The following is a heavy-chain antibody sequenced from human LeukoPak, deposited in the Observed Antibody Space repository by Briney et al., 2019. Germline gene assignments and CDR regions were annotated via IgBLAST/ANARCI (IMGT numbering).Heavy chain of an antibody. V-gene: IGHV3-7*05. J-gene: IGHJ4*02. CDR1: GFTFSSYW. CDR2: IKQDGSEK. D-gene: IGHD4-17*01. Sequence: PGGPLRLSCAASGFTFSSYWMSWVRQAPGKGLEWVANIKQDGSEKYYVDSVKGRFTISRDNAKNSLYLQMNSLRAEDTAVYYCARDSVNDYGDYVAYFDYWGQGTLVTVSS. CDR3: ARDSVNDYGDYVAYFDY.